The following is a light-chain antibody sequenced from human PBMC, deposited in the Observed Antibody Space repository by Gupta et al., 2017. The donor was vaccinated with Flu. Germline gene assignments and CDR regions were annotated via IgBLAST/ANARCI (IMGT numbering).Light chain of an antibody. CDR2: GSN. Sequence: QSVLAQPPSASGTPGQRVTISCSGSSSNTGSNTVNWYQQVPGTSPKLLIYGSNQRPSGVPDRFAGSKSGTSASLAISGLQSEDEADYYCAAWDYSLNGHYVFGTGTKVTVL. CDR1: SSNTGSNT. J-gene: IGLJ1*01. CDR3: AAWDYSLNGHYV. V-gene: IGLV1-44*01.